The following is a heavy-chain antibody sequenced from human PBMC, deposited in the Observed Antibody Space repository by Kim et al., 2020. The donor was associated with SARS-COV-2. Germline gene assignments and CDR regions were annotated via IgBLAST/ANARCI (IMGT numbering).Heavy chain of an antibody. D-gene: IGHD2-15*01. CDR1: GFTFSSYS. Sequence: GGSLRLSCAASGFTFSSYSMNWVRQAPGKGLEWVSYITSSSSTIYYADSVKGRFTISRDNSKNTLYLQMNSLRDEDTAVYYCARVKVDDYYYYGMDDWGQRATV. CDR2: ITSSSSTI. J-gene: IGHJ6*02. V-gene: IGHV3-48*02. CDR3: ARVKVDDYYYYGMDD.